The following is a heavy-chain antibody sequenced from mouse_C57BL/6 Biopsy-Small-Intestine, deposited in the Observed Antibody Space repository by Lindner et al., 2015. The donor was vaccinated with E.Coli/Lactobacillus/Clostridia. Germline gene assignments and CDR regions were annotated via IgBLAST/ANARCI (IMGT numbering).Heavy chain of an antibody. CDR2: INPNNGGT. CDR3: ARDPDIVKLEFVP. D-gene: IGHD5-1*01. V-gene: IGHV1S29*02. CDR1: GYTFTRYS. J-gene: IGHJ4*01. Sequence: SVKVSCKASGYTFTRYSIQWMRQAPGQGLEWMGWINPNNGGTDYAPKFQGRVSMTRDTSTNTAYMELKGLRLDDTAVYYCARDPDIVKLEFVPWGQGTLVTVSS.